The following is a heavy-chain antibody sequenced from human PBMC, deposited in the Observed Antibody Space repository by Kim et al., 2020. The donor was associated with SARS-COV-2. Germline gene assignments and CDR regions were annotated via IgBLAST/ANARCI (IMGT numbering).Heavy chain of an antibody. CDR3: ARVGSSAWRFGWGPVDY. CDR1: GYTFTSYG. J-gene: IGHJ4*02. Sequence: ASVKVSCKASGYTFTSYGISWVRQAPGQGLEWMGWISAYNGNTNYAQKLQGRVTMTTDTSTSTAYMELRSLRSDDTAVYYCARVGSSAWRFGWGPVDYWGQGTLVTVSS. CDR2: ISAYNGNT. D-gene: IGHD3-10*01. V-gene: IGHV1-18*04.